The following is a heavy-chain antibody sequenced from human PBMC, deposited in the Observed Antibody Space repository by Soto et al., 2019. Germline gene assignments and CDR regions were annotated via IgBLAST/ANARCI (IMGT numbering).Heavy chain of an antibody. Sequence: WGSLRLSCAASGFPFSSEWMSWVRQPPGRGLEWVANIKEDGSQKNYMDSVKGRFDISRDNAKNSLYLQMNSLRVEDTAVYYCPRGGFWGKGTLVTGSP. J-gene: IGHJ4*02. CDR3: PRGGF. D-gene: IGHD3-10*01. V-gene: IGHV3-7*01. CDR2: IKEDGSQK. CDR1: GFPFSSEW.